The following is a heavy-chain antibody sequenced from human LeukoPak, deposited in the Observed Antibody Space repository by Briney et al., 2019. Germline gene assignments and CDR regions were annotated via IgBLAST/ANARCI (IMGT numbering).Heavy chain of an antibody. CDR2: INTKTGNP. CDR3: ARPSVGANDAFDV. D-gene: IGHD1-26*01. J-gene: IGHJ3*01. V-gene: IGHV7-4-1*01. Sequence: ASVKVSCKASVGTFSIYAISWVRQTPGQGLEWRGWINTKTGNPTHAQAFTGRFAFSLDASASTAYLHIANLEAEDTAVYYCARPSVGANDAFDVWGQGTMVTVSS. CDR1: VGTFSIYA.